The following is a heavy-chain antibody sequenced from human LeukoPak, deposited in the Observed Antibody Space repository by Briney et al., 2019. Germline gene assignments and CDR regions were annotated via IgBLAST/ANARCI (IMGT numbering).Heavy chain of an antibody. Sequence: GGSLRLSCAASGFTLSDYYMSWLRQAPGKGLEWVSYIRSIGSTKDDANPVKDRYTISRENANNSLYLQMISLRAEDTAVYYCACAYYDFCSGYYPPELWGQGTLVTVSS. CDR2: IRSIGSTK. J-gene: IGHJ4*02. V-gene: IGHV3-11*01. CDR1: GFTLSDYY. D-gene: IGHD3-3*01. CDR3: ACAYYDFCSGYYPPEL.